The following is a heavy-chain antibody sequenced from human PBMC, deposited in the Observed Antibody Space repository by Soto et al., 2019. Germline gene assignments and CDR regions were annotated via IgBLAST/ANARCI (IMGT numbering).Heavy chain of an antibody. CDR3: ATDFRVGGSYYFQH. V-gene: IGHV1-24*01. CDR1: GYTLTELS. D-gene: IGHD1-26*01. CDR2: FDPEDGET. J-gene: IGHJ1*01. Sequence: ASVKVSCKVSGYTLTELSMHWVRQAPGKGLEWMGGFDPEDGETIYAQKFQGRVTMTEDTSTDTAYMELSSLRSEDTAVYYCATDFRVGGSYYFQHWGQGTLVTVSS.